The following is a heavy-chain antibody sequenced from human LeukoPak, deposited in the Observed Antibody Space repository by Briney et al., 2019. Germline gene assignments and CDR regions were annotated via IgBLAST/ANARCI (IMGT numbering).Heavy chain of an antibody. CDR2: INPNSGGT. Sequence: GASVKVSCKASGYTFTGYYMHWVRQAPGQGLEWMGWINPNSGGTNYAQKFQGRVTMTRDTSISTAYMELSRLRSDNTAVYYCAREAVVVAATPFFSGTSLIYMDVWGKGTTVTVSS. CDR1: GYTFTGYY. J-gene: IGHJ6*03. D-gene: IGHD2-15*01. V-gene: IGHV1-2*02. CDR3: AREAVVVAATPFFSGTSLIYMDV.